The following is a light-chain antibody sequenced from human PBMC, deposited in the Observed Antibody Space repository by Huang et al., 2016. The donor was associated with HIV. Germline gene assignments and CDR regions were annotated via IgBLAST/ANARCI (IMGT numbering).Light chain of an antibody. J-gene: IGKJ2*01. CDR3: MQGTHWPYT. CDR1: QSLVYRDGNPD. V-gene: IGKV2-30*01. Sequence: DVVMTQSPLSLPVTLGQSASISCRSSQSLVYRDGNPDLNWFQQRPGQSPRRLIYKVSDRDSGVPDRFSGSGSGTDFTLKISRVEAEDVGVYYCMQGTHWPYTFGQGTKLEIK. CDR2: KVS.